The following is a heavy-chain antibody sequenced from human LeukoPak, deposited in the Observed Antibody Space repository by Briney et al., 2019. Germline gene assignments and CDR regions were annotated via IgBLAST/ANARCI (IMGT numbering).Heavy chain of an antibody. CDR2: ISGSGGST. V-gene: IGHV3-23*01. CDR1: GFTFTSYA. CDR3: AKSMVGASTYYYGSGSYYNVLPLDY. J-gene: IGHJ4*02. Sequence: TGGSLRLSCAASGFTFTSYAMNWVRQAPGKGLEWVSGISGSGGSTYYADSVKGRFTISRDNSKNTLYLQMNSLRAEDTAVYYCAKSMVGASTYYYGSGSYYNVLPLDYWGQGTLVTVSS. D-gene: IGHD3-10*01.